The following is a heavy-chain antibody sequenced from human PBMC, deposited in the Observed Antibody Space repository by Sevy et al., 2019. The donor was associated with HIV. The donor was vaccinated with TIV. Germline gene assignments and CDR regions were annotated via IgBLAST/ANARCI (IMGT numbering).Heavy chain of an antibody. CDR1: GFTFSSYG. CDR3: ARGTGTGYFDY. Sequence: RGSLRLSCAASGFTFSSYGMHWVRQAPGKGLEWVAVIWYDGSNKYYADSVKGRFTISRDNSKNTLYLQMNSLRAEDTAVYYCARGTGTGYFDYWGQGTLVTVSS. CDR2: IWYDGSNK. V-gene: IGHV3-33*01. D-gene: IGHD1-7*01. J-gene: IGHJ4*02.